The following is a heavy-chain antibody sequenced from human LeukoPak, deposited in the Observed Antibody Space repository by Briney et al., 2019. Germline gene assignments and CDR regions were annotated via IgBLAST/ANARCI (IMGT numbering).Heavy chain of an antibody. J-gene: IGHJ4*02. D-gene: IGHD1-26*01. CDR3: ARVFWDRMWELPSY. Sequence: ASVKVSCKASGYTFTSYGISWVRQAPGQGLEWMGWISAYNGNTNYAQKLQGRVTMTTDTSTSTAYMELRSLRSDDTAVYYCARVFWDRMWELPSYWGQGTLVTVSS. V-gene: IGHV1-18*01. CDR2: ISAYNGNT. CDR1: GYTFTSYG.